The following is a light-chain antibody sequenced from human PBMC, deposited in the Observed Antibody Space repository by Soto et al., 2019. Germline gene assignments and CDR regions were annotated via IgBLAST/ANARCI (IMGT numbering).Light chain of an antibody. CDR2: GAS. V-gene: IGKV1-9*01. J-gene: IGKJ5*01. Sequence: IQLTQSPSSLSASVGDRVTITCRASQGISSYLAWYQQKPGKAPKLLIYGASTLEGGVPFRFSGSGSGTDFTLIISSAQPEDFATYYCQQLTTYPITFGQGTRLEIK. CDR1: QGISSY. CDR3: QQLTTYPIT.